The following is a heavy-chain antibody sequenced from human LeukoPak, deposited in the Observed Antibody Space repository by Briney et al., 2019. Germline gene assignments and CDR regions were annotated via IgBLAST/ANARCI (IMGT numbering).Heavy chain of an antibody. CDR2: ISSSSSYT. V-gene: IGHV3-11*06. Sequence: GGSLRLSCAASGYTFSDYYMSGIRQAPGKGLEWVSYISSSSSYTNYADSVKGRFTISRDNAKNSLYLQMNSLRAEDTAVYYCARAASRTVFDYWGQGTLVTVSS. D-gene: IGHD1-14*01. CDR1: GYTFSDYY. CDR3: ARAASRTVFDY. J-gene: IGHJ4*02.